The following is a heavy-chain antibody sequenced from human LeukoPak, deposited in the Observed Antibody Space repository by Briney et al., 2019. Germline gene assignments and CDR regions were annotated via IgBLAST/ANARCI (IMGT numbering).Heavy chain of an antibody. Sequence: ASVKVSCKAFGYTFTGYWMHWVRQAPGQGPEWMGVISPSGGSTIYAQKFKGRVTLTRDMSTSTDYLELSSLRSEDTAVYYCARDRFSSGWYFYYWGQGTLVTVSS. CDR2: ISPSGGST. CDR1: GYTFTGYW. V-gene: IGHV1-46*01. D-gene: IGHD6-19*01. CDR3: ARDRFSSGWYFYY. J-gene: IGHJ4*02.